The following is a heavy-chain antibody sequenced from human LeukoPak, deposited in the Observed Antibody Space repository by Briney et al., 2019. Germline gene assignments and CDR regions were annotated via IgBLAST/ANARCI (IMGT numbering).Heavy chain of an antibody. CDR1: GGSISSYY. Sequence: SETLSLTCTVSGGSISSYYWSWIRQPPGKGLEWIGYIYYSGSTNYNPSLKSRVTIPVDTSKNQFSLKLSSVTAADTAVYYCASGVAGTDYFDYWGQGTLVTVSS. J-gene: IGHJ4*02. V-gene: IGHV4-59*01. CDR3: ASGVAGTDYFDY. D-gene: IGHD6-19*01. CDR2: IYYSGST.